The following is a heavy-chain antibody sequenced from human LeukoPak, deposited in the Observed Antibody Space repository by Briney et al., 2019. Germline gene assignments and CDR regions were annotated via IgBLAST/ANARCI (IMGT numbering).Heavy chain of an antibody. CDR2: IYHSGST. CDR1: GGSIRSGGYS. Sequence: SSQTLSLTCAVSGGSIRSGGYSWSWIRQPPGKGLEWIGYIYHSGSTYYNPSLKSRVTISVDRSKNQFSLKLSSVTAADTAVYYCARDRGYGSGSYRSYGMDVWGQGTTVTVSS. J-gene: IGHJ6*02. D-gene: IGHD3-10*01. CDR3: ARDRGYGSGSYRSYGMDV. V-gene: IGHV4-30-2*01.